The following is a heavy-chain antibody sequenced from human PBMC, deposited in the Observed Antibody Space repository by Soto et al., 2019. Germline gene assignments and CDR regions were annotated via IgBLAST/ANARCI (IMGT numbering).Heavy chain of an antibody. CDR2: ISSSSSYI. D-gene: IGHD5-12*01. J-gene: IGHJ6*02. CDR3: ARELVVEMATIDYYGMDV. Sequence: PGGSLRLSCAASGFTFSSYSMNLVRQAPGKGLEWVSSISSSSSYIYYADSVKGRFTISRDNAKNSLYLQMNSLRAEDTAVYYCARELVVEMATIDYYGMDVWGQGTTVTVSS. V-gene: IGHV3-21*01. CDR1: GFTFSSYS.